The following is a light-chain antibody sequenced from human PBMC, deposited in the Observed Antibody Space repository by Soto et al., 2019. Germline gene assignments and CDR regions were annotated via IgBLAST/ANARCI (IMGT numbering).Light chain of an antibody. CDR2: SND. Sequence: QAVVTQPPSASATPGQRITISCFGSSSNIGSNYGYWYQQVAGTAPKLLIYSNDQRPSGVPDRFSASKSGTSASLDISGLRSEDEADYYCSANDDSLGGPVFGGGTKLTVL. V-gene: IGLV1-47*02. CDR3: SANDDSLGGPV. J-gene: IGLJ2*01. CDR1: SSNIGSNY.